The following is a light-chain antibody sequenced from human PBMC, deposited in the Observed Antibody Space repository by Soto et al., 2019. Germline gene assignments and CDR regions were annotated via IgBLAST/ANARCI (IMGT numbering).Light chain of an antibody. Sequence: DIVMTQSPDSLAVSLGERATINCKSSQSVVYSSNNKNYLAWYQQKPGQPPKLLIYWASTRESGVPDRFSGSGSGTDFTLTISSLQAEDVAVYYCQQYYSTPPAFGAGTKVEIK. CDR1: QSVVYSSNNKNY. CDR2: WAS. V-gene: IGKV4-1*01. CDR3: QQYYSTPPA. J-gene: IGKJ4*01.